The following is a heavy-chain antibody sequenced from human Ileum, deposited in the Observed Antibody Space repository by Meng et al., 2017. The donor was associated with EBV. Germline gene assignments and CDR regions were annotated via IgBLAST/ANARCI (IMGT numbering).Heavy chain of an antibody. D-gene: IGHD4-17*01. V-gene: IGHV3-74*03. CDR3: ARGMRSYGDYLGY. J-gene: IGHJ4*02. CDR2: INSEGSST. CDR1: GLTFSGYW. Sequence: GRLVGSGGGFVQPVGPLGLSVARSGLTFSGYWVHWRRQAQGKGRVWVSRINSEGSSTEYADSVRGRFTISRDNVKNMLYLQMTSLTAEDTAVYYCARGMRSYGDYLGYWGQGTLVTVSS.